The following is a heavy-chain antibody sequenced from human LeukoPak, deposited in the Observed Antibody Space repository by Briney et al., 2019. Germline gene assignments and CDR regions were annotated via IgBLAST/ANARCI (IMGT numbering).Heavy chain of an antibody. CDR3: ARAWDCSSTSCYTEYYYGMDV. V-gene: IGHV3-11*04. Sequence: LSLTCAVYGGSFSGYYWSWIRQPPGKGLEWVSYISSSGSTIYYADSVKGRFTISRDNAKNSLYLQMNSLRAEDTAVYYCARAWDCSSTSCYTEYYYGMDVWGQGTTVTVSS. CDR2: ISSSGSTI. J-gene: IGHJ6*02. CDR1: GGSFSGYY. D-gene: IGHD2-2*02.